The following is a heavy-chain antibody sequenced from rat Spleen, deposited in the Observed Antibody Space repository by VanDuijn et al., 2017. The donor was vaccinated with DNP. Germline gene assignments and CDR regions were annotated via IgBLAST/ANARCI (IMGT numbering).Heavy chain of an antibody. J-gene: IGHJ2*01. Sequence: EVQLVESGGGLVQPGRSLKLSCATSGFTFSDYYMAWVRQAPKKGLEWVASISYDGSSIYYGDSVKGRFTISRDTAEGTLNLQMNSLRSGDTATYYCASHTYYGYDYFVYWGQGVMVTVSS. CDR3: ASHTYYGYDYFVY. CDR1: GFTFSDYY. D-gene: IGHD1-9*01. V-gene: IGHV5-22*01. CDR2: ISYDGSSI.